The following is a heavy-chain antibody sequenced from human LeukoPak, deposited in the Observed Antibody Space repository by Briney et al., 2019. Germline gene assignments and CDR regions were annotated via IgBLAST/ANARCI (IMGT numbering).Heavy chain of an antibody. Sequence: PGGSLRLSCAASGFTFSNYWMSWVRQAPGKGLEWVANINQDGSDKYYVDSVKGRFTISRDNAKNSLYLKMNSLRAEETAVYYCARDTVATTFDYWGQGTVVTVSS. CDR2: INQDGSDK. CDR3: ARDTVATTFDY. D-gene: IGHD4-17*01. V-gene: IGHV3-7*04. CDR1: GFTFSNYW. J-gene: IGHJ4*02.